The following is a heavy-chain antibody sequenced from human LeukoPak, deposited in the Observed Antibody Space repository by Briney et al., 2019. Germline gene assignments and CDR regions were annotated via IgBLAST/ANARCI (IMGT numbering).Heavy chain of an antibody. CDR3: AKEGVEMATNFDY. V-gene: IGHV3-23*01. CDR2: ISPSGGGT. D-gene: IGHD5-24*01. Sequence: GGSLRLSCAASGFTFRNHGMNWVRKAPGKGLEWVSGISPSGGGTYYADSVKGRFTISRDDSKNTLSLQMNSLRVEDTALYYCAKEGVEMATNFDYWGQGTLVTVSS. J-gene: IGHJ4*02. CDR1: GFTFRNHG.